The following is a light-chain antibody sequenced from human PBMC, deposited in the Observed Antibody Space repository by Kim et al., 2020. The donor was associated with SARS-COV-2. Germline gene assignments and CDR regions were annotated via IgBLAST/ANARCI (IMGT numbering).Light chain of an antibody. CDR2: AAS. CDR3: QQSDSTPPMYP. CDR1: QSISSY. V-gene: IGKV1-39*01. Sequence: DIQMTQSPSSLSASVGDRVTITCRASQSISSYLNWYQQKPGKAPKLLIYAASSLQSGVPSRFSGSGSGTDFTLTISSLQPEDFATYYCQQSDSTPPMYPFGQGTKLEI. J-gene: IGKJ2*01.